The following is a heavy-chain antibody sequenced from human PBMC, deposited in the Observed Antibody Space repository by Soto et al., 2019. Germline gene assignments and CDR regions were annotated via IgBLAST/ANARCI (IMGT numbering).Heavy chain of an antibody. V-gene: IGHV3-33*01. Sequence: GGSLRLSCAASGFTFSSYGMHWVRQAPGKGLEWVAVIWYDGSNKYYADSVKGRFTISRDNSKNTLYLQMNSLRAEDTAVYYCARDRTGRIFDYWGQGTLVTVSS. J-gene: IGHJ4*02. CDR3: ARDRTGRIFDY. CDR1: GFTFSSYG. D-gene: IGHD1-1*01. CDR2: IWYDGSNK.